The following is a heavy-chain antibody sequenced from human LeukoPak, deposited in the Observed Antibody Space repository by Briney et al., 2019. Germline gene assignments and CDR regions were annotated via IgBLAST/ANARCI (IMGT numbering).Heavy chain of an antibody. D-gene: IGHD3-22*01. CDR3: AKASAMIVVVSKHFDY. Sequence: KPGGSLRLSCAASGFTFSSYSMNWVRQAPGKGLEWVSSITRSNYIYYADSVKGRFTISRDNAKNSLYLQMNSLRAEDTAVYYCAKASAMIVVVSKHFDYWGQGTLVTVSS. V-gene: IGHV3-21*04. CDR1: GFTFSSYS. J-gene: IGHJ4*02. CDR2: ITRSNYI.